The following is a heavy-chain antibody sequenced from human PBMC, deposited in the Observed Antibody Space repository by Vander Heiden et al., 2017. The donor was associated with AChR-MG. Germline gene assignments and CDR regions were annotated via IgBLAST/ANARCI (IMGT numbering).Heavy chain of an antibody. CDR3: ARDSGLDAFDI. CDR1: GFTFSSYA. V-gene: IGHV3-30-3*01. J-gene: IGHJ3*02. Sequence: QVQLVESGGGVVQPGRSLRLSCAASGFTFSSYAMHWVRQAPGKGLEWVAVISYDGSNKYYADSVKGRFTISRDNSKNTLYLQMNSLRAEDTAVYYCARDSGLDAFDIWGQGTMVTVSS. CDR2: ISYDGSNK.